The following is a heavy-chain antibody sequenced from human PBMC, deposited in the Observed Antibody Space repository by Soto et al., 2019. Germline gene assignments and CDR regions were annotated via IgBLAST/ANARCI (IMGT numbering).Heavy chain of an antibody. J-gene: IGHJ6*02. CDR3: AIDRLSSSSTFLVYYYYYGMDV. V-gene: IGHV3-21*01. D-gene: IGHD6-6*01. Sequence: GSLRLSCAASGFTFSSYSMNWVRQAPGKGLEWVSSISSSSSYIYYADSVKGRFTISRDNAKNSLYLQMNSLRAEDTAVYYCAIDRLSSSSTFLVYYYYYGMDVWGQGTTVTVSS. CDR2: ISSSSSYI. CDR1: GFTFSSYS.